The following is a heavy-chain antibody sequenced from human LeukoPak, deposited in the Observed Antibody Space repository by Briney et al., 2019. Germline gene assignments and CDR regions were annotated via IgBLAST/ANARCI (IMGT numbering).Heavy chain of an antibody. CDR2: IYPGDSDT. J-gene: IGHJ4*02. D-gene: IGHD6-6*01. V-gene: IGHV5-51*01. CDR3: ARLSSSSASYFDY. CDR1: GYTFTTNW. Sequence: GESLKISCKGSGYTFTTNWIGWVRQMPGKGLECMGIIYPGDSDTRYSPSFQGQVTILADESITTAFLQWSSLQASDTAMYYCARLSSSSASYFDYWAQGTLVTVSS.